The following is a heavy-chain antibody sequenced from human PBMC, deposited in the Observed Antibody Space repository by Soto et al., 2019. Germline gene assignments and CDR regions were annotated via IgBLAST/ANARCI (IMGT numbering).Heavy chain of an antibody. CDR1: GFTFGDYA. J-gene: IGHJ4*02. V-gene: IGHV3-49*05. CDR3: TREVTGVMVDY. CDR2: IRSKAYGGTT. Sequence: KPGGSLRLSCTASGFTFGDYAMSWFRQAPGKGLEWVGFIRSKAYGGTTEYAASVKGRFTISRDDSKSIAYLQMNSLKTEDTAVYYCTREVTGVMVDYWGQGTLVTVSS. D-gene: IGHD3-16*01.